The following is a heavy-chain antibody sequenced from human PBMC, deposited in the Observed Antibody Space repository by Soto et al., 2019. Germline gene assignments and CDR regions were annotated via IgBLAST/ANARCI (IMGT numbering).Heavy chain of an antibody. Sequence: PGGSLRLSCAASGFTFNNYWMHWVRQVPGKGLVWVSRINSDGSSISYADSVKGRFTISRDNAKNTLYLQMKSLRAEDTAVYYCARYPYDSSGFFDFWGQGTVVTVSS. D-gene: IGHD3-22*01. V-gene: IGHV3-74*01. CDR3: ARYPYDSSGFFDF. CDR2: INSDGSSI. CDR1: GFTFNNYW. J-gene: IGHJ4*02.